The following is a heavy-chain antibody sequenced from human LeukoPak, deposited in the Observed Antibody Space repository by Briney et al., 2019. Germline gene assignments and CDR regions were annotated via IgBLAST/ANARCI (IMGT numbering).Heavy chain of an antibody. J-gene: IGHJ4*02. CDR3: ARQRGSYFDY. V-gene: IGHV4-59*01. Sequence: SETLSLTCTVSGGSISSYYWSWLRQPPGKGLEWIGYIYYSGSTNYNPSLKSRVTISVDTSKNQFSLKLSSVTAADTAVYYCARQRGSYFDYWGQGTLVTVSS. D-gene: IGHD1-26*01. CDR1: GGSISSYY. CDR2: IYYSGST.